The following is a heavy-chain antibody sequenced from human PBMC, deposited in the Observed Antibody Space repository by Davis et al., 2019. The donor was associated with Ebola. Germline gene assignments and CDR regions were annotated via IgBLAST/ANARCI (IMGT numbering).Heavy chain of an antibody. CDR1: GFTFSSYW. V-gene: IGHV3-74*01. D-gene: IGHD3-3*01. J-gene: IGHJ4*02. CDR3: ASSSYDFWSGYYRY. Sequence: GESLKISCAASGFTFSSYWMHWVRQAPGKGLVWVSRINSDGSSTSYADSVKGRFTISRDNAKNTLYLQMNSLRAEDTAVYYCASSSYDFWSGYYRYWGQGTLVTVSS. CDR2: INSDGSST.